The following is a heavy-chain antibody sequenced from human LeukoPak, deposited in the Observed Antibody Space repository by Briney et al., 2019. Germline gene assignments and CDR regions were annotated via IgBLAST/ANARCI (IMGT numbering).Heavy chain of an antibody. D-gene: IGHD1-26*01. V-gene: IGHV4-61*02. J-gene: IGHJ3*02. CDR3: ARDRWELLRGIGETNDAFDI. CDR1: GGSISSGSYY. CDR2: IYTSGST. Sequence: SETLSLTCTVSGGSISSGSYYWSWIRQPAGKGLEWIGRIYTSGSTNYNPSLKSRVTISVDTSKNQFSLKLSSVTAADTAVYYCARDRWELLRGIGETNDAFDIWGQGTMVTVSS.